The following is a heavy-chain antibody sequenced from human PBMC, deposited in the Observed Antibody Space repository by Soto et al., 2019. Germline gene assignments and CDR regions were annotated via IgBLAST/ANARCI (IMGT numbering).Heavy chain of an antibody. CDR2: ISYDGSNK. CDR1: GFTFSSYG. J-gene: IGHJ3*02. D-gene: IGHD5-12*01. V-gene: IGHV3-30*18. CDR3: ANGDGYNWHAFDI. Sequence: QVQLVESGGGVVQPGRSLRLSCAASGFTFSSYGMHWVRQAPGKGLEWVAVISYDGSNKYYADSVKGRFTISRDNSKNPLYLQMNSLRAEDTAVYYCANGDGYNWHAFDIWGQGTMVTVSS.